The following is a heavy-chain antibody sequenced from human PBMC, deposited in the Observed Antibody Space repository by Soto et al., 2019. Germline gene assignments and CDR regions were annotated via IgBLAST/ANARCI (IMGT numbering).Heavy chain of an antibody. D-gene: IGHD6-19*01. Sequence: QVQLQESGPGLVKPSQTLSLTCTFSGGSVSGGVYYWNWIRQHPEKGLEWSGYIYYSGSTYYNPSLRSRVTISADTSKNQFSLKLSSVTVADTAVYYCARSSVAGAGYFQHWGQGTQVIVSS. CDR2: IYYSGST. CDR3: ARSSVAGAGYFQH. J-gene: IGHJ1*01. CDR1: GGSVSGGVYY. V-gene: IGHV4-31*03.